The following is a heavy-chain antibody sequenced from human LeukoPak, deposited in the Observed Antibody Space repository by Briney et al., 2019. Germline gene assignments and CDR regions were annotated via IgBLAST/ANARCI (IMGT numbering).Heavy chain of an antibody. J-gene: IGHJ6*03. V-gene: IGHV1-3*03. Sequence: ASVKVSCKASGYTFTNYAMHWVRQAPGQRLEWMGWLNAGNGDTKYSQDFQGRVTFTRDTSASTAYMDLSSLRSEDMAVYYCARSFTGYYYMDVWGKGTTVAVSS. CDR1: GYTFTNYA. CDR2: LNAGNGDT. CDR3: ARSFTGYYYMDV. D-gene: IGHD3-3*02.